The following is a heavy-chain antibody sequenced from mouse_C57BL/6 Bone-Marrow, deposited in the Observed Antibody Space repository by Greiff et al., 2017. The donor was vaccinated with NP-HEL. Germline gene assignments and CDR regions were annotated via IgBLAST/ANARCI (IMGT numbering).Heavy chain of an antibody. CDR3: ARDRRIYYYGSSPFDY. Sequence: EVNVVESGGGLVKPGGSLKLSCAASGFTFSSYAMSWVRQTPEKRLEWVATISDGGSYTYYPDNVKGRFTISRDNAKNNLYLQMSHLKSEDTAMYYCARDRRIYYYGSSPFDYWGQGTTLTVSS. D-gene: IGHD1-1*01. V-gene: IGHV5-4*01. CDR2: ISDGGSYT. J-gene: IGHJ2*01. CDR1: GFTFSSYA.